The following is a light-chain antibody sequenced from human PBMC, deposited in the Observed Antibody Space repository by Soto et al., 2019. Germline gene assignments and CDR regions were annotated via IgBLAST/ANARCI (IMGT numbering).Light chain of an antibody. J-gene: IGLJ2*01. CDR3: SSYSSSTTHVV. CDR2: DVT. V-gene: IGLV2-14*03. Sequence: QSVLTQPASVSGSPGRSVTISCTGTSTDVGDFNYVSWYQHLPGRAPKLIIYDVTNRPSGISYRFSASKSGRTASLTISGLQAEDEADYYGSSYSSSTTHVVFGGGTKVTVL. CDR1: STDVGDFNY.